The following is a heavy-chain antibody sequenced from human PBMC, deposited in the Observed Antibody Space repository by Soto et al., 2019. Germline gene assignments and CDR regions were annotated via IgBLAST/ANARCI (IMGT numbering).Heavy chain of an antibody. Sequence: GGSLRLSCAASGFTFSSYSMNWVRQAPGKGLEWVSYISSSSSTIYYADSVKGRFTISRDNAKNSLYLQMNSLKAEDTAVYYCAKLGAVATRSLPYYYYGMDGWGQGTTVTVSS. CDR2: ISSSSSTI. CDR3: AKLGAVATRSLPYYYYGMDG. D-gene: IGHD6-19*01. V-gene: IGHV3-48*01. J-gene: IGHJ6*02. CDR1: GFTFSSYS.